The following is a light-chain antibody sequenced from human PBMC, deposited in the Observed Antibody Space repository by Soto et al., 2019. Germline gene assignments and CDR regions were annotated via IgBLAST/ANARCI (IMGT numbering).Light chain of an antibody. J-gene: IGLJ3*02. CDR2: SNN. CDR1: SSNIGSNT. Sequence: QSVLTQPPSASGTPGQRVTISCSGSSSNIGSNTVNWYQQLPGTAPKLLMYSNNQRPSGVPDRFSGSKSGTSASLAVSGLQSEDDADYYCEAWDDSLNGWVFGGGTKVTVL. CDR3: EAWDDSLNGWV. V-gene: IGLV1-44*01.